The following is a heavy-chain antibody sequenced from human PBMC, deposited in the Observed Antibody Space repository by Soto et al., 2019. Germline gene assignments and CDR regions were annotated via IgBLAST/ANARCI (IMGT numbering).Heavy chain of an antibody. CDR1: GFIVSVNY. V-gene: IGHV3-66*01. Sequence: EVQLVESGGGLVQPGGSLRLSFAASGFIVSVNYMSWVRQAPGKGLEWVSLITGGDSTYYADSVKGRFTISRDNSKNTLYLQMNSRRAEDTAVYYCARENYYYGMDVWGQGTTVTVSS. CDR3: ARENYYYGMDV. J-gene: IGHJ6*02. CDR2: ITGGDST.